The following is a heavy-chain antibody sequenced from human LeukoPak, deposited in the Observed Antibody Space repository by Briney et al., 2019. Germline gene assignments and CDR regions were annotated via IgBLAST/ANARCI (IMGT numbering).Heavy chain of an antibody. V-gene: IGHV1-2*02. D-gene: IGHD4-17*01. CDR2: ISPKSGNT. J-gene: IGHJ4*02. CDR1: GYTFTGYY. CDR3: ARAPMTTEDY. Sequence: GASVKVSCKASGYTFTGYYMHWVRQAPGHGLEWLGWISPKSGNTNYAQKFQGRVTMTRDTSISTAYMELSSLRSDDTAVYYCARAPMTTEDYWGQGTLVTVSS.